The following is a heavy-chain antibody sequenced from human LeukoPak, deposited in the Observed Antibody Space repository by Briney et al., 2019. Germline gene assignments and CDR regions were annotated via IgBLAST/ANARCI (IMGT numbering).Heavy chain of an antibody. Sequence: GGSLRLSCAASGFSFNSYGMHWVRQAPGKGLEWVSVIYSGGSTYYAESVKGRFTISRDNSKNTLYLQMNSLRAEDTAAYYCARDAFAPYSGSYFDGFDIWGQGTMVTVSS. CDR2: IYSGGST. CDR3: ARDAFAPYSGSYFDGFDI. V-gene: IGHV3-66*01. J-gene: IGHJ3*02. D-gene: IGHD1-26*01. CDR1: GFSFNSYG.